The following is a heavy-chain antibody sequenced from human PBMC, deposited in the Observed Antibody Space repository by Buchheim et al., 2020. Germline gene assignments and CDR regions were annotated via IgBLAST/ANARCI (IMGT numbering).Heavy chain of an antibody. CDR2: IYYSGST. Sequence: QVQLQESGPGLVKPSGTLSLTCTVSGGSISSSSYYWGWIRQPPGKGLEWIGSIYYSGSTYYNPSLKSRVTISVDTSKNQFSLKLSSVTAADTAVYYCARRGYDILTGYYGLDYWGQGTL. CDR3: ARRGYDILTGYYGLDY. V-gene: IGHV4-39*01. D-gene: IGHD3-9*01. CDR1: GGSISSSSYY. J-gene: IGHJ4*02.